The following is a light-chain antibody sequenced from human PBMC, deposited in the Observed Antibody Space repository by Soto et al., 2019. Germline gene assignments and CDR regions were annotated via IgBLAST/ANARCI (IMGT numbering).Light chain of an antibody. CDR2: AAS. Sequence: IQLTQSPSSLSAPVGDKVTITSRASQGISSYLGWYQQKPGKAPNLLIYAASTLQSGVPSRFSGGGSGTDFTLTISSLQSEDFATYYCQQVYVYPSTFGGGTKVDIK. V-gene: IGKV1-9*01. J-gene: IGKJ4*01. CDR3: QQVYVYPST. CDR1: QGISSY.